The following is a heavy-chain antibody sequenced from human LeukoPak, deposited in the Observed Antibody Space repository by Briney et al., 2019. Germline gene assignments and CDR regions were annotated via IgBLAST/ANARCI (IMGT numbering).Heavy chain of an antibody. V-gene: IGHV1-2*02. CDR1: GYTFTGYY. J-gene: IGHJ6*03. CDR2: INPNSGGT. Sequence: ASVKVSCKASGYTFTGYYMHWVRQAPGQGLEWMGWINPNSGGTNYAQKFQGRVTMTRDTSISAAYMELSRLRSDDTAVYYCARVSPGEYSSSWYGYYYYYMDVWGKGTTVTVSS. D-gene: IGHD6-13*01. CDR3: ARVSPGEYSSSWYGYYYYYMDV.